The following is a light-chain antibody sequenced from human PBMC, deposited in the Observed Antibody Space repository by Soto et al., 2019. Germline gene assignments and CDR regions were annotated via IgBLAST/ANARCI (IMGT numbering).Light chain of an antibody. CDR3: SSYTGTSSWV. Sequence: QSVLTQSASVSGSPGQSITISCTGTSSDVGGYNYVSWYQQHPGKAPKLIIYDVSNRPSGVSTRFSGSKSGNTASLTISGLQAEDEADYSCSSYTGTSSWVFGGRTKLTVL. CDR1: SSDVGGYNY. J-gene: IGLJ3*02. CDR2: DVS. V-gene: IGLV2-14*01.